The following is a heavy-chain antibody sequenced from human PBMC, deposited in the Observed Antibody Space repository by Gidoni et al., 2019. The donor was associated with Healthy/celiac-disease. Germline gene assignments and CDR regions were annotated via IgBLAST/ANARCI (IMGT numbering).Heavy chain of an antibody. CDR1: GGSISSSSYY. CDR3: ARDRGYSYGYSFDY. CDR2: IYYSGST. V-gene: IGHV4-39*01. J-gene: IGHJ4*02. D-gene: IGHD5-18*01. Sequence: QLQLQESGPGLVKPSETLSLTCTVSGGSISSSSYYWGWIRQPPGRGLEWIGSIYYSGSTYYNPSLKSRVTISVDTSKNQFSLKLSSVTAADTAVYYCARDRGYSYGYSFDYWGQGTLVTVSS.